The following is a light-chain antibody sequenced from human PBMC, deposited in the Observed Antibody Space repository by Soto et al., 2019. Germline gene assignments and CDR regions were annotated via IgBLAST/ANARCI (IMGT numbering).Light chain of an antibody. V-gene: IGKV1-8*01. CDR2: AAS. CDR1: QGIRND. CDR3: QQLNSYPFT. Sequence: AIRMTQSPSSFSASTGDRFTITCRASQGIRNDLGWYQQKPGKAPKLLIYAASTLQSGVPSRFSGSGSGTDFTLTISSLQPEDFATYYCQQLNSYPFTFGQGTRLEIK. J-gene: IGKJ5*01.